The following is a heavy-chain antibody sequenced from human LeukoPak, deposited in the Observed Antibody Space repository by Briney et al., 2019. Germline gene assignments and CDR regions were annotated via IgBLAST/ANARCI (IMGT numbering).Heavy chain of an antibody. CDR3: ARDRLGGGYYGSGARGRGMDV. J-gene: IGHJ6*04. CDR1: GGSISSYY. Sequence: SETLSLTCTVSGGSISSYYCSWIRQPPGKGLEWIVYIYYSGSTNYNPSLKSRVTISVDTSKNQFSLKLSSVTAADTAVYYCARDRLGGGYYGSGARGRGMDVWGKGTTVTVSS. D-gene: IGHD3-10*01. V-gene: IGHV4-59*01. CDR2: IYYSGST.